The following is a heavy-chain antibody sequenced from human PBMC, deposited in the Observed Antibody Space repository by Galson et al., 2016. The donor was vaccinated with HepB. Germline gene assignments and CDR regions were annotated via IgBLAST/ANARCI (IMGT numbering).Heavy chain of an antibody. Sequence: SLRLSCAASGFTFSNAWMTWVRQAPGKGLEWVGRIKSKTDGGTTYYAAPVKDKFTISRDDSKNTLYLQLNSLKTEDTAVYYCTTGRGPDSGCYFTDWGQGTLVTVSS. J-gene: IGHJ4*02. D-gene: IGHD1-26*01. CDR2: IKSKTDGGTT. CDR3: TTGRGPDSGCYFTD. CDR1: GFTFSNAW. V-gene: IGHV3-15*01.